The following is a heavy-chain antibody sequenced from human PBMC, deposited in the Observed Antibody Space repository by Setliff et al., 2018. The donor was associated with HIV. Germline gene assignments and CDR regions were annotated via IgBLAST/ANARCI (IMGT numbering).Heavy chain of an antibody. Sequence: KTSETLSLTCAVYGGSLTNYYWSWFRQSPGKGLEWIGEVTDDGSVNYNPSLKSRVTISVDTSKNQFSLKLSSVTAADTAVYYCARGASMIFGVVIPFSFYYYMDVWGKGTTVTVSS. J-gene: IGHJ6*03. D-gene: IGHD3-3*01. V-gene: IGHV4-34*01. CDR2: VTDDGSV. CDR3: ARGASMIFGVVIPFSFYYYMDV. CDR1: GGSLTNYY.